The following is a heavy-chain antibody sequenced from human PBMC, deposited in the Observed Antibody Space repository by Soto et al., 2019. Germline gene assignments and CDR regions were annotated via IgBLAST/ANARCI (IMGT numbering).Heavy chain of an antibody. V-gene: IGHV4-39*01. CDR1: GGSINSGGYH. CDR3: ARLRGSYFLYYGMDV. D-gene: IGHD1-26*01. CDR2: IYSSGST. J-gene: IGHJ6*02. Sequence: SETLSLTCSVSGGSINSGGYHWTWIRQHPGKGLEWIGSIYSSGSTYYNPSLKSRVTISVDTSKNQFSLKLSSVTAADTAVYYCARLRGSYFLYYGMDVWGQGTTVTVSS.